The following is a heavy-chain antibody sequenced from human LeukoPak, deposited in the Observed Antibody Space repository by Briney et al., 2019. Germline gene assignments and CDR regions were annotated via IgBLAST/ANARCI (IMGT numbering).Heavy chain of an antibody. J-gene: IGHJ4*02. CDR1: GGSISSYY. CDR2: IYYSGST. D-gene: IGHD1-26*01. CDR3: ARGPHYSGSPPYYY. Sequence: PSETLSLTCTVSGGSISSYYWSWIRQPPGKGLEWIGYIYYSGSTNYNPSLKSRVTISVDTSKNQFSLKLSSVTAADTAVYYCARGPHYSGSPPYYYWGQGTLVTVSS. V-gene: IGHV4-59*01.